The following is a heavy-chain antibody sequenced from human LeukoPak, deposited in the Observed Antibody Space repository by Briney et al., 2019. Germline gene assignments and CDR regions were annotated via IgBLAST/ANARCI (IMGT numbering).Heavy chain of an antibody. CDR2: IYSGGST. Sequence: GSLRLSCAASGFTVSSNYMSWVRQAPGKGLEWVSVIYSGGSTYYADSVKGRFTISRDNSKNTLYLQMNSLRAEDTAVYYCARNSREYSYGSVDYWGHGALVTVSS. V-gene: IGHV3-53*01. D-gene: IGHD5-18*01. CDR3: ARNSREYSYGSVDY. J-gene: IGHJ4*01. CDR1: GFTVSSNY.